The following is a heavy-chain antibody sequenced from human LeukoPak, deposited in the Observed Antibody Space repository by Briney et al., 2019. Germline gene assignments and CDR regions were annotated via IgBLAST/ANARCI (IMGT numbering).Heavy chain of an antibody. Sequence: GGSLRLSCAASGFTLRNYAIHWVRQAPGKGREWVGFIRHNGEEFHAESVKGRFTISRDNSKNHLYLQMNNLKDDDRAVYCCVQDTPGFGGDAFLYWGQGPLFTVSS. J-gene: IGHJ4*02. CDR3: VQDTPGFGGDAFLY. CDR2: IRHNGEE. D-gene: IGHD3-10*01. CDR1: GFTLRNYA. V-gene: IGHV3-30*02.